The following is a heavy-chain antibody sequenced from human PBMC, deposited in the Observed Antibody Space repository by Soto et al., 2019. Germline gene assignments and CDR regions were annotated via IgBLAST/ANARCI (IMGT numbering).Heavy chain of an antibody. CDR1: GGTFSSYA. V-gene: IGHV1-69*13. CDR3: ARRYCSSTSCYAFDY. Sequence: SVKVSCKASGGTFSSYAISWVRQAPGQGLEWMGGIIPIFGTANYAQKFQGRVTITADESTSTAYMELSSLRSEDTAVYYCARRYCSSTSCYAFDYWGQGTLVTVSS. J-gene: IGHJ4*02. CDR2: IIPIFGTA. D-gene: IGHD2-2*01.